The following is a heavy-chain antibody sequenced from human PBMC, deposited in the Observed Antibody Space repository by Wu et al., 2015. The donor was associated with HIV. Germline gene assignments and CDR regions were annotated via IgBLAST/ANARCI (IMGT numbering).Heavy chain of an antibody. D-gene: IGHD6-13*01. CDR1: GGTFSNYG. CDR3: ARGWGRQQLTFDS. J-gene: IGHJ4*02. V-gene: IGHV1-69*13. CDR2: IIPMFGSA. Sequence: QVQLVQSGVEVKKPGASVKVSCKASGGTFSNYGFNWVRQAPGQGLEWVGGIIPMFGSAKYAEKFQDRIMISADESTTTVYMELSSLRSDDTAVYYCARGWGRQQLTFDSWGPGTLVTVSS.